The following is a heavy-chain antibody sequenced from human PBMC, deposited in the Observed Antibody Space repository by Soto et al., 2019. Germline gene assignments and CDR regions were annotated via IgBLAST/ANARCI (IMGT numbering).Heavy chain of an antibody. CDR3: ARSGPGGYIDY. Sequence: PSQTLSLTCAISGDSVSSKNAAWNWIRQSPSRGLEWLGRTYYRSKWHSGYAVSVRGRISISPETSKNRFSLQLDSVTPDDTAVYYCARSGPGGYIDYWRRGTLVTVSS. CDR1: GDSVSSKNAA. D-gene: IGHD3-22*01. CDR2: TYYRSKWHS. V-gene: IGHV6-1*01. J-gene: IGHJ4*02.